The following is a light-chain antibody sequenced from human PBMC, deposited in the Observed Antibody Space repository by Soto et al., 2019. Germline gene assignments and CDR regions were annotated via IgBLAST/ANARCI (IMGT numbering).Light chain of an antibody. V-gene: IGLV2-14*01. J-gene: IGLJ1*01. CDR2: EVS. CDR1: TRDVGTYNY. CDR3: SSYTSSSTYV. Sequence: QSALTQPASVSGPLGRSIPISATGTTRDVGTYNYVSWYQLHPGKAPKLMVYEVSNRPSGVSNRFSGSKSGNTASLTISGLQAEDEADYHCSSYTSSSTYVFGTGTKLTVL.